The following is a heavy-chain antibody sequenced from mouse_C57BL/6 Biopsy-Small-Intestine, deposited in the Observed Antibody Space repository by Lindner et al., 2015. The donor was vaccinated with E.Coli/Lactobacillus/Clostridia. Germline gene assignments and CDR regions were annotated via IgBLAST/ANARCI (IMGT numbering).Heavy chain of an antibody. D-gene: IGHD2-2*01. V-gene: IGHV1-22*01. CDR2: INPKKGGV. Sequence: VQLQESGAELVRPGASVKMSCKTSGYTFTDFNMHWVKQSHGKSLDWIGYINPKKGGVTYNQKFKDRATLTVYQSSTTAFMELRSLTSEDSAVYYCTTNGYDFDYWGQGTTLTVSS. CDR1: GYTFTDFN. J-gene: IGHJ2*01. CDR3: TTNGYDFDY.